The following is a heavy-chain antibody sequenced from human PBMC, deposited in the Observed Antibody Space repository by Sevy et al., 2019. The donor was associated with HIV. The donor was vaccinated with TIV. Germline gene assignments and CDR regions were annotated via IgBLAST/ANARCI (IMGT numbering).Heavy chain of an antibody. Sequence: SETLSLTCTVSGGSISSSTNYWGWIRQPPGKGLEWIGSIYYSWSTNYNPSLKSRRTISLDTSKTQYSLKLSPVPAADTAVYYCARLVHWSSYCFDSWGQGTLVTVSS. CDR3: ARLVHWSSYCFDS. J-gene: IGHJ4*02. CDR2: IYYSWST. CDR1: GGSISSSTNY. D-gene: IGHD1-1*01. V-gene: IGHV4-39*01.